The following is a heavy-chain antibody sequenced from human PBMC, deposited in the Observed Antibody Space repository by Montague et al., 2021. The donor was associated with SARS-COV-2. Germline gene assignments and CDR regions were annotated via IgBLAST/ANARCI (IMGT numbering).Heavy chain of an antibody. Sequence: SETLSLTCAVYGVSFGDYYWSWIRQSPGKGLEWIGEINYGGSTDYNPSLTSRVTISIDTSQKQFSLKLSSVTAADTAVYYCARGLKDVARVGSRTNLPPYSCWGQGTVVTVSS. CDR1: GVSFGDYY. J-gene: IGHJ1*01. CDR3: ARGLKDVARVGSRTNLPPYSC. D-gene: IGHD3-10*01. V-gene: IGHV4-34*01. CDR2: INYGGST.